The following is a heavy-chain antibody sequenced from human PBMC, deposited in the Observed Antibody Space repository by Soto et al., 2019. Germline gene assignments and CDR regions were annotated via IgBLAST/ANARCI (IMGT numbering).Heavy chain of an antibody. D-gene: IGHD5-18*01. J-gene: IGHJ6*02. CDR2: IIPTLDIV. Sequence: QVQLVQSGAELKKPGSSVKVSCEASGGTFNSHTIIAWVRQAPGQGPEWMGRIIPTLDIVDYAQKFQDRVTLTADRPTNRAFMELRSLVSEDTAVYYCARDERGYNYVSDYGLDVWGQGTTVTVS. CDR3: ARDERGYNYVSDYGLDV. V-gene: IGHV1-69*08. CDR1: GGTFNSHT.